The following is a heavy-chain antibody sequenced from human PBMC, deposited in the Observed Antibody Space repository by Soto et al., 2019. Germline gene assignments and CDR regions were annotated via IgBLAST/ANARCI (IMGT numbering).Heavy chain of an antibody. Sequence: QVQLVQSGTEVKKPGASVKVSCKASGYTFTSYGISWVRQAPGQRLEWMGWISAYTGNTNYAQNFQGRVTMTTDTSTTTAYMDLRSLRYDDTAVYYCARDCGGDCFPDYWGQGTLVTVSS. CDR3: ARDCGGDCFPDY. V-gene: IGHV1-18*01. D-gene: IGHD2-21*02. CDR2: ISAYTGNT. J-gene: IGHJ4*02. CDR1: GYTFTSYG.